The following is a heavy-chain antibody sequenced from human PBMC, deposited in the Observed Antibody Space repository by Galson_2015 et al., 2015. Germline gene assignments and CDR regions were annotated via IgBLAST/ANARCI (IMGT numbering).Heavy chain of an antibody. CDR2: TYYRSKWYN. J-gene: IGHJ5*02. CDR3: ARDLGSGWSNPVFDP. D-gene: IGHD6-19*01. Sequence: AISGDSVSSNSAAWNWIRQSPSRGLEWLGRTYYRSKWYNDYAVSVKSRITINPGTSKNQFSLQLNSVTPEDTAVYYCARDLGSGWSNPVFDPWGQGTLVTLSS. CDR1: GDSVSSNSAA. V-gene: IGHV6-1*01.